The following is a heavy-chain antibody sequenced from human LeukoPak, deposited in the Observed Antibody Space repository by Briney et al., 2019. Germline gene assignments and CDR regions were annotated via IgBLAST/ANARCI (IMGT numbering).Heavy chain of an antibody. CDR3: ARAMITFGGVVHRRVAFDI. J-gene: IGHJ3*02. CDR2: IGTAGDT. Sequence: GGSLRLSCAASGFTFSSYDMHWVRQATGKGLEWVSAIGTAGDTYYPGSVKGRFTISRENAKNSLYLQMNSLRAGDTAVYYCARAMITFGGVVHRRVAFDIWGQGTMVTVSS. D-gene: IGHD3-16*01. V-gene: IGHV3-13*01. CDR1: GFTFSSYD.